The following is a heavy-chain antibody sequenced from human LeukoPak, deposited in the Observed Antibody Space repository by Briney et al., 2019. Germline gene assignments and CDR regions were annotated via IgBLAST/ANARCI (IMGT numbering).Heavy chain of an antibody. D-gene: IGHD6-13*01. CDR3: AKDRASQQPYYFDD. J-gene: IGHJ4*02. Sequence: GGSLRLSCAASGFTFSTYNMNWVRQAPGKGLEWVSGISGSGGRTYYADSVKGRFTISRDNSKNTLSLQMNSLRVEDTAVYYCAKDRASQQPYYFDDWGQGTLVTVSS. V-gene: IGHV3-23*01. CDR1: GFTFSTYN. CDR2: ISGSGGRT.